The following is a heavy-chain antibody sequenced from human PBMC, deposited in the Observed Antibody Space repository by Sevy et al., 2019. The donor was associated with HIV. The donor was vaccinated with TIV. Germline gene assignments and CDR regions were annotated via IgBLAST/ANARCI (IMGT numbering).Heavy chain of an antibody. D-gene: IGHD4-17*01. CDR2: IYYSGST. CDR1: GGSISSYY. V-gene: IGHV4-59*13. CDR3: ARDPKANTGFDP. J-gene: IGHJ5*02. Sequence: SETLSLTCTVSGGSISSYYWSWIRQPPGKGLEWIGYIYYSGSTNYNPPLKSRVTISVDTSKNQFSLKLSSVTAADTAVYYCARDPKANTGFDPWGQGTLVTVSS.